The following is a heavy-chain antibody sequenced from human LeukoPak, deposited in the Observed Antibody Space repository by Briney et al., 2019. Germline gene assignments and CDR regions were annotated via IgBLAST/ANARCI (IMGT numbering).Heavy chain of an antibody. V-gene: IGHV5-10-1*01. J-gene: IGHJ5*02. CDR2: IDPSDSYT. Sequence: GESLMISCRGSGYSFTSYWISWGRQMPGKGLEWMGRIDPSDSYTNYSPSFQGHVTISADKSISTAYLQWSSLKASDTAMYYCAPHRGGLEDLTFDPWGQGTLVTVSS. CDR1: GYSFTSYW. CDR3: APHRGGLEDLTFDP. D-gene: IGHD3-10*01.